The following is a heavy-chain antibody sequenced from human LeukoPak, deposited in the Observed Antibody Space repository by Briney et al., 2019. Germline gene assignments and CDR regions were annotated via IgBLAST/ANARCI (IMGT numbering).Heavy chain of an antibody. CDR3: ARVDGSPDS. CDR1: GYTFTRYD. J-gene: IGHJ4*02. V-gene: IGHV1-8*03. Sequence: ASVKVSCKASGYTFTRYDINWVRQATGQGLEWMGWVNLKSGNTGSAQKFQGRVTITRDTSINTAHMELSSLRPEDTGVYYCARVDGSPDSWGQGTLVTVSS. D-gene: IGHD2-15*01. CDR2: VNLKSGNT.